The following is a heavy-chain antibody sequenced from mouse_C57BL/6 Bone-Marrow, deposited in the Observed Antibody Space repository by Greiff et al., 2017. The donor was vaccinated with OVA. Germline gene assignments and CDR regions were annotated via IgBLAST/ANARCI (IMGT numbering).Heavy chain of an antibody. J-gene: IGHJ4*01. CDR3: ARREGYGDYAMDY. Sequence: VQLQQSGAELVRPGASVTLSCKASGYTFTDYEMHWVKQTPVHGLEWIGAIDPETGGTAYNQKFKGKAILTADKSSSTAYMQLRSLTSEDSAVYYCARREGYGDYAMDYWGQGTSVTVSS. D-gene: IGHD2-2*01. V-gene: IGHV1-15*01. CDR2: IDPETGGT. CDR1: GYTFTDYE.